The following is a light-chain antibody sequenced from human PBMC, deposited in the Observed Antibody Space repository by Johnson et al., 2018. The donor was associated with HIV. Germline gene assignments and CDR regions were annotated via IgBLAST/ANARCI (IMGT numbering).Light chain of an antibody. CDR1: SSNIGNNY. CDR3: GTLDSSLSAPYV. J-gene: IGLJ1*01. Sequence: QSVLTQPPSVSAAPGQKVTISFSGSSSNIGNNYVSWYQQLPGTAPKLLIYDNNKRPSGIPDRISGSKSGTSATLGITGLQTGDEADYYCGTLDSSLSAPYVFGTGTKVTVL. CDR2: DNN. V-gene: IGLV1-51*01.